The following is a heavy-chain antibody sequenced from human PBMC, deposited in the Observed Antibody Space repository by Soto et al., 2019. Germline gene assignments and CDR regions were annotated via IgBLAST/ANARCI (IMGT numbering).Heavy chain of an antibody. D-gene: IGHD2-8*01. CDR2: ISGYNGDT. J-gene: IGHJ6*02. Sequence: GASVKVSCKASGYTFTRYGISWVRQAPGQGLEWMGWISGYNGDTNYAQKFQDRVSMTIDTSTGTAYMELRSLTSDDTAIYYCSKNGQPPYYYYVLAVWGQGTKVTVSS. CDR1: GYTFTRYG. V-gene: IGHV1-18*01. CDR3: SKNGQPPYYYYVLAV.